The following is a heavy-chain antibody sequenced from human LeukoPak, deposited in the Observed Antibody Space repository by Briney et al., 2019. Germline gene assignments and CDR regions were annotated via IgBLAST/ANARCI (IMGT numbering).Heavy chain of an antibody. CDR1: GGTFSSYG. J-gene: IGHJ6*02. CDR2: ISAYNGNT. V-gene: IGHV1-18*01. D-gene: IGHD2-2*01. Sequence: ASVKVSCKASGGTFSSYGISWVRQAPGQGLEWMGWISAYNGNTNYAQKLQGRVTMTTDTSTSTAYMELRSLRSDDTAVYYCARDDLGVVVPAAIARYYYGMDVWGQGTTVTVSS. CDR3: ARDDLGVVVPAAIARYYYGMDV.